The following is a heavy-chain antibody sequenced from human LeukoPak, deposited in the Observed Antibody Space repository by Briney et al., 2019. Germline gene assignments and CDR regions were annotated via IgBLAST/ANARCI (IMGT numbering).Heavy chain of an antibody. J-gene: IGHJ4*02. V-gene: IGHV3-23*01. D-gene: IGHD3-10*01. Sequence: GGSLRLSCAASGFTFSNYDMSWVRQAPGKGLEWVSAVTGGGDTTYYADSVKGRFTISRDNSKSPLYLQMNSLRAEDTAVYYCAKRGSYFGGFDYWGQGTLVTVSS. CDR2: VTGGGDTT. CDR3: AKRGSYFGGFDY. CDR1: GFTFSNYD.